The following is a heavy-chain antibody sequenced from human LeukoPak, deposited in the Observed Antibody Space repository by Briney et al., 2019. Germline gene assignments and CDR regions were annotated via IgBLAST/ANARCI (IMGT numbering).Heavy chain of an antibody. J-gene: IGHJ4*02. CDR1: GFTLSSYA. CDR3: ARAVTSTEGY. D-gene: IGHD4-17*01. Sequence: GGSLSLSCAASGFTLSSYAMLGVRQSPGRGVEGVADISYDGSNIYCADAVKGRFTISRDNSKNTLYLQMNSLRAEDTAVYYCARAVTSTEGYWGQGTLVTVSS. CDR2: ISYDGSNI. V-gene: IGHV3-30*04.